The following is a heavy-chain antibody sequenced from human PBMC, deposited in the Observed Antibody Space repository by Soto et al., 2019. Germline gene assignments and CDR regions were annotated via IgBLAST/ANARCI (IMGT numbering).Heavy chain of an antibody. D-gene: IGHD6-19*01. J-gene: IGHJ4*02. Sequence: SVNLARKTSVYRYTIYLSDRRIQAPGQRLEWLGWINAGNGNTKYSHKFQGWVTMTRDTSISTAYMELSRLRSDDTAVYYCATLWLRKRGSDFRGQGTLVP. CDR2: INAGNGNT. V-gene: IGHV1-3*01. CDR1: VYRYTIYL. CDR3: ATLWLRKRGSDF.